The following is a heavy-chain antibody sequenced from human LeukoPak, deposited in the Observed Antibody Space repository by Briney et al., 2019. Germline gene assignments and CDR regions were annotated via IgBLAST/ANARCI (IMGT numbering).Heavy chain of an antibody. CDR3: AKDQKWELHYFDY. CDR1: GFTFSSYS. D-gene: IGHD1-26*01. V-gene: IGHV3-48*01. CDR2: ISSSSTI. J-gene: IGHJ4*02. Sequence: GGSLRLSGAASGFTFSSYSMNWVRPAPGKGLEWVSYISSSSTIYYADSVKGRFTISRDNAKNSLYLQMNSLRAEDTAVYYCAKDQKWELHYFDYWAREPWSPSPQ.